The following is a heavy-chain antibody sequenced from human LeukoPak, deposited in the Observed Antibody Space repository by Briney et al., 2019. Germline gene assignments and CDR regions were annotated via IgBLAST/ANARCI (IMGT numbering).Heavy chain of an antibody. J-gene: IGHJ5*02. Sequence: GGSLRLSCAASGFTFSSYWMSWVRQAPGKGLEWVSSISSSSSYIYYADSVKGRFTISRDNAKNSLYLQMNSLRAEDTAVYYCASRYCSGGSCYSGWGAGFDPWGQGTLVTVSS. CDR2: ISSSSSYI. D-gene: IGHD2-15*01. CDR1: GFTFSSYW. V-gene: IGHV3-21*01. CDR3: ASRYCSGGSCYSGWGAGFDP.